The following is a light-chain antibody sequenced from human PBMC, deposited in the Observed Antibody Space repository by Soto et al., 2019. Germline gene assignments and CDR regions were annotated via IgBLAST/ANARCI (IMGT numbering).Light chain of an antibody. CDR2: AAS. CDR3: QQSYSTPWT. J-gene: IGKJ1*01. CDR1: QSISSY. Sequence: DIQVTQSPSSLSASVGDRVTMTCRASQSISSYLNWYQHKPGKAPKLLIYAASSLQSGVPSRFSGSGSGTDFTLTISSLQPEDFATYYCQQSYSTPWTFGQGTKVHIK. V-gene: IGKV1-39*01.